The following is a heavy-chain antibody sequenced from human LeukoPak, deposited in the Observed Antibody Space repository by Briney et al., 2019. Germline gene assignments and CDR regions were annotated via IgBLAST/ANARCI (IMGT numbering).Heavy chain of an antibody. CDR3: ARGRYGPRLGN. Sequence: SETLSLTCAVYGASFIDSYWSWIRQSPEKGLEWIGEINNSGSTSYNPSLNSRVIMSVDRSKNQSSLRLTSVTAADTAVYYCARGRYGPRLGNWGQRTVVTVSS. V-gene: IGHV4-34*01. D-gene: IGHD3-16*01. CDR1: GASFIDSY. J-gene: IGHJ4*02. CDR2: INNSGST.